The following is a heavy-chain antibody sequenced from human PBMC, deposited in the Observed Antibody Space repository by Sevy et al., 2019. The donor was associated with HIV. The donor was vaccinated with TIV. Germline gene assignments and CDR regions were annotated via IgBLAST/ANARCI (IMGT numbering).Heavy chain of an antibody. J-gene: IGHJ4*02. Sequence: GGSLRLSCAASGFTFSSYGMHWVRQAPGKGLEWVALIWYDGSNKYYADSVKGRFTISRDNSKNTLYLQMYSLGAEDTAVYYCLSGAYYYESRTQNFDYWGQGTLVTVSS. CDR3: LSGAYYYESRTQNFDY. D-gene: IGHD3-22*01. CDR2: IWYDGSNK. CDR1: GFTFSSYG. V-gene: IGHV3-33*01.